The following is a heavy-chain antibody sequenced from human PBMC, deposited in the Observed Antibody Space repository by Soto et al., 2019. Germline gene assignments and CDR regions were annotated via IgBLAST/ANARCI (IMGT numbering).Heavy chain of an antibody. J-gene: IGHJ4*02. CDR2: ISGSGGST. V-gene: IGHV3-23*01. CDR3: ATRSSVRSVDY. CDR1: GFTFSSYA. Sequence: EVPLLESGGGLVQPGGSLRLSCAASGFTFSSYAMSWFRQAPGKGLEWVSAISGSGGSTYYADSVKGRFTISRDNSKNTLYLQMNSLRAEDTAVYYCATRSSVRSVDYWGQGTLVSVSS. D-gene: IGHD6-19*01.